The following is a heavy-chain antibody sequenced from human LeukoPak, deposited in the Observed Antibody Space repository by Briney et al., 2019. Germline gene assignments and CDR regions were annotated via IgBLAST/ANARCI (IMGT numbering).Heavy chain of an antibody. D-gene: IGHD3-3*01. CDR2: INPSGGST. V-gene: IGHV1-46*01. CDR1: GYTFTSYY. J-gene: IGHJ6*02. Sequence: ASVKVSCKASGYTFTSYYMHWVRQAPGQGLEWMGIINPSGGSTSYAQKFQGRVTMTRDTSTSTVYMELSSLRSEDTAVYYCARGAGVGYDFWSAGTEKLNYYYYYGMDVWGQGTTVTVSS. CDR3: ARGAGVGYDFWSAGTEKLNYYYYYGMDV.